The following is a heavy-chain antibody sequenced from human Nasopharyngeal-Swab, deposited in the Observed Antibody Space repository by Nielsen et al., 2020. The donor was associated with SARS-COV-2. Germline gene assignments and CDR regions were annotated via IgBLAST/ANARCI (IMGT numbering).Heavy chain of an antibody. CDR1: GFTFSSYA. V-gene: IGHV3-23*01. J-gene: IGHJ4*02. D-gene: IGHD3-16*01. CDR2: ISGSGGST. CDR3: AKSKIMITFGGARDYFDY. Sequence: GESLKISCAASGFTFSSYAMSWVRQAPGKGLEWVSAISGSGGSTYHADSEKGRFTISSDNSKNTLYLQMNSLRAEDTAVYYCAKSKIMITFGGARDYFDYWGQGTLVTVSS.